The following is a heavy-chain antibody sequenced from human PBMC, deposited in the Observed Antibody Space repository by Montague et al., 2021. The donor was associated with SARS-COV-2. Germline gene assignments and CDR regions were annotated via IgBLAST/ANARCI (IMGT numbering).Heavy chain of an antibody. CDR1: GGSISSSGYH. CDR2: TYYFGST. V-gene: IGHV4-31*03. Sequence: TLSLTCSVSGGSISSSGYHWIWIRQHPGKGLEWIVPTYYFGSTHYNPSFKSRATISEDTSKNQFSLKLISVTAADTAVYSSATSRGYSGYDDIFDYWGQGALVTVSS. CDR3: ATSRGYSGYDDIFDY. J-gene: IGHJ4*02. D-gene: IGHD5-12*01.